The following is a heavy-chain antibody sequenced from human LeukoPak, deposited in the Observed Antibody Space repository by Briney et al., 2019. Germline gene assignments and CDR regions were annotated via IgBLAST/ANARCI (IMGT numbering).Heavy chain of an antibody. CDR3: ARGGDIVVVPAANFDY. CDR2: IYPGDSDT. Sequence: GESLKISCKGSGYSFTSYWIGWVRQMPGKGLEWMGIIYPGDSDTRYSPSFQGQVTISADKSISTAYLQWSSLKASDTAMYYCARGGDIVVVPAANFDYWGHGTLVTVSS. CDR1: GYSFTSYW. V-gene: IGHV5-51*01. J-gene: IGHJ4*01. D-gene: IGHD2-2*01.